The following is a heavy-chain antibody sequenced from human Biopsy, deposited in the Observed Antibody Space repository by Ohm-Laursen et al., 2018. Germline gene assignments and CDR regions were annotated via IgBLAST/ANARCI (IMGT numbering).Heavy chain of an antibody. V-gene: IGHV1-18*01. CDR2: INPYNGDT. CDR1: GYTFINYG. Sequence: GASVKVSCKVSGYTFINYGFSWVRQAPGQGLEWMGWINPYNGDTNYAQKLQGRVTMTTDTPTGTAYMELRSLRSDDTAVYYCARDYQPTIITIHYYYYGMDVWGQGTTVTVSS. D-gene: IGHD2-2*01. CDR3: ARDYQPTIITIHYYYYGMDV. J-gene: IGHJ6*02.